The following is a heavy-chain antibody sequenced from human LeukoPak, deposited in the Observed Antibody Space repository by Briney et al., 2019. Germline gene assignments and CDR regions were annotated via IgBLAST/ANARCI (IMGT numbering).Heavy chain of an antibody. CDR3: ARLDYGDSVTVDY. J-gene: IGHJ4*02. Sequence: SETLSLTCTVSGGSISSYYWSWIRQPPGKGPEWIGYIYYSGSTNYNPSLKSRVTISVDTSKNQFSLKLSSVTAAHTAVYYCARLDYGDSVTVDYWGQGTLVTVSS. D-gene: IGHD4-17*01. CDR1: GGSISSYY. V-gene: IGHV4-59*01. CDR2: IYYSGST.